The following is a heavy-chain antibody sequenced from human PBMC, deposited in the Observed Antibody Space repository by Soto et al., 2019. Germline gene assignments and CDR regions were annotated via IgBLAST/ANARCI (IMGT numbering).Heavy chain of an antibody. CDR1: GVTFSSYA. J-gene: IGHJ6*02. D-gene: IGHD3-3*01. V-gene: IGHV1-69*13. CDR2: IIPIFGTA. CDR3: ARGLAYYDFWSGYQTYYYYGMDV. Sequence: ASLKVSGTASGVTFSSYAISWVRQAPGQGLEWMGGIIPIFGTANYAQKFQGRVTITADESTSTAYMELSSLRSEDTAVYYCARGLAYYDFWSGYQTYYYYGMDVWGQGTTVTVSS.